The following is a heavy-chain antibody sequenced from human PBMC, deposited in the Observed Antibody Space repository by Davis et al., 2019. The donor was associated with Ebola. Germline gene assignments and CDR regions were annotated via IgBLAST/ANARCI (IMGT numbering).Heavy chain of an antibody. V-gene: IGHV1-2*02. Sequence: ASVKVSCKASGYTFTGYYMHWVRQAPGQGLEWMGWINPNSGGTNYAQKFQGRVTMTRDTSISTAYMELSRLRSDDTAVYYCARDGYSSGWYHYYYYYYMDVWGKGTTVTVSS. D-gene: IGHD6-19*01. J-gene: IGHJ6*03. CDR2: INPNSGGT. CDR3: ARDGYSSGWYHYYYYYYMDV. CDR1: GYTFTGYY.